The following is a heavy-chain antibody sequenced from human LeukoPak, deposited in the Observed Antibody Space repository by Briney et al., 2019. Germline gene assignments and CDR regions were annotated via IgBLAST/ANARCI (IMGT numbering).Heavy chain of an antibody. CDR1: GFTFSSYW. V-gene: IGHV3-7*01. CDR2: IKQDGSEK. Sequence: GGSLRLSCAASGFTFSSYWMSWVRQAPGKGLEWVANIKQDGSEKYYVDSVKGRFTISRDNAKNSLYLQMNGLRAEDTAVYYCARAKRGDYGSGIRNYYYYYMDVWGKGTTVTVSS. D-gene: IGHD3-10*01. J-gene: IGHJ6*03. CDR3: ARAKRGDYGSGIRNYYYYYMDV.